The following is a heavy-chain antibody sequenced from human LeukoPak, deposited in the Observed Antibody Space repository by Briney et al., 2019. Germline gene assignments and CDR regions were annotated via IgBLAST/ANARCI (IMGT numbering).Heavy chain of an antibody. D-gene: IGHD3-10*01. V-gene: IGHV4-59*12. Sequence: SETLSLTCTVSGSSISSFYWSWIRQPPGKGLEWIGYIYHSGSTYYNPSLKSRVTISVDRSKNQFSLKLSSVTTADTAVYYCARGRVTMVRGVRAAWFDPWGQGTMVTVSS. CDR1: GSSISSFY. CDR3: ARGRVTMVRGVRAAWFDP. CDR2: IYHSGST. J-gene: IGHJ5*02.